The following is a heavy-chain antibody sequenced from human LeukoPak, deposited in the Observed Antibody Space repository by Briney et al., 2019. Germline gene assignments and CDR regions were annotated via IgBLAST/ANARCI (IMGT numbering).Heavy chain of an antibody. J-gene: IGHJ6*03. V-gene: IGHV3-23*01. CDR2: ISGSGEST. Sequence: PGGSLRLSCAASGFTFSSYGMSWARQAPGKGLEWVSGISGSGESTYYANSVKGRFTISRDTSKNALYLHMNSLRVEDTAVYYCARHWRYYYGSGSYKKYYYYYMDVWGKGTTVTISS. CDR3: ARHWRYYYGSGSYKKYYYYYMDV. CDR1: GFTFSSYG. D-gene: IGHD3-10*01.